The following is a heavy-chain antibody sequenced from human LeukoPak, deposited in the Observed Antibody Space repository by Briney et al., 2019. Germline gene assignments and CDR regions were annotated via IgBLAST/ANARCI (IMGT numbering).Heavy chain of an antibody. J-gene: IGHJ5*02. CDR3: ARVGRIAVASFDP. D-gene: IGHD6-19*01. CDR2: INPSGGST. CDR1: GYTFTSYY. Sequence: ASVKVPCKASGYTFTSYYMHWVRQAPGQGLEWMGIINPSGGSTSYAQKFQGRVTMTRDTSISTAYMELSRLRSDDTAVYYCARVGRIAVASFDPWGQGTLVTVSS. V-gene: IGHV1-46*01.